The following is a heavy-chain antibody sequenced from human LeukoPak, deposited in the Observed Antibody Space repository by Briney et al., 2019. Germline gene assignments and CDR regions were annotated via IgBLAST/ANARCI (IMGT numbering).Heavy chain of an antibody. Sequence: SETLSLTCAVYGGSFSGYYWSWIRQPPGKGLEWIGEINHSGSTSYNPSLKSRVTISVDTSKNQFSLKLSSVTAADTAVYYCASGHDFWSGYYPLDYWGQGTLVTVSS. J-gene: IGHJ4*02. V-gene: IGHV4-34*01. CDR3: ASGHDFWSGYYPLDY. D-gene: IGHD3-3*01. CDR2: INHSGST. CDR1: GGSFSGYY.